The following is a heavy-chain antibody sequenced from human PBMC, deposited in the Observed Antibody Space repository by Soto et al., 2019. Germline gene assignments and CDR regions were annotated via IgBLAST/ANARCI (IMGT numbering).Heavy chain of an antibody. J-gene: IGHJ4*02. V-gene: IGHV4-30-4*01. Sequence: TSETLSLTCTVSGGSISSGNYYWSRIRQPPGKGLEWIGFISYSGSTYYNASLKSRVTISVDTSKNQFSLNLSFVTAADTAVYYCATMGTPATGLYYFDYWGQGTLVTVSS. CDR1: GGSISSGNYY. CDR2: ISYSGST. D-gene: IGHD1-7*01. CDR3: ATMGTPATGLYYFDY.